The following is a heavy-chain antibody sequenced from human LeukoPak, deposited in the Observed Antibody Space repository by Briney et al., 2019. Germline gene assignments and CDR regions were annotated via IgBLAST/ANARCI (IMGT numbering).Heavy chain of an antibody. D-gene: IGHD3-9*01. J-gene: IGHJ4*02. Sequence: SETLSLTCAVYGGSFSGYYWSWIRQPPGEGLEWIGEINHSGSTNYNPSLKSRVTISVDTSKNQFSLKLSSVTAADTAVYYCARRGYDILTGYSRTPYYFDYWGQGTLVTVSS. CDR1: GGSFSGYY. CDR2: INHSGST. V-gene: IGHV4-34*01. CDR3: ARRGYDILTGYSRTPYYFDY.